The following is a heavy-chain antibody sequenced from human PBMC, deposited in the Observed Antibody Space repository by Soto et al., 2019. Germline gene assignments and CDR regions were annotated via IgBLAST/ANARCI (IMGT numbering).Heavy chain of an antibody. CDR1: GFTFSSYG. J-gene: IGHJ4*02. V-gene: IGHV3-30*18. Sequence: ESGGGVVQPGMSLRLSCAASGFTFSSYGMHWVRQAPGKGLEWVAVISYDGSNKYYADSVKGRFTISRDNSKNTLYLQMNSLRAEDTAVYYCAKDSVVLWFGELLSGFFDYWGQGTLVTVSS. D-gene: IGHD3-10*01. CDR2: ISYDGSNK. CDR3: AKDSVVLWFGELLSGFFDY.